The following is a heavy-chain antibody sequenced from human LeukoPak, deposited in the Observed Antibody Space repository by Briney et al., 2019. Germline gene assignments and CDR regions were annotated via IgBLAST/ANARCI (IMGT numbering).Heavy chain of an antibody. Sequence: GGSLRLSCAASGFSVSTKYMNWVRQAPGKGLEWVSSISSSSGHIYYGDSVKGRFTISRDNAKNSLHLQMSSLRADDTAVYYCARDRASLRGAGVFDYWGQGTLVTVSS. CDR3: ARDRASLRGAGVFDY. CDR2: ISSSSGHI. V-gene: IGHV3-21*01. CDR1: GFSVSTKY. D-gene: IGHD1-26*01. J-gene: IGHJ4*02.